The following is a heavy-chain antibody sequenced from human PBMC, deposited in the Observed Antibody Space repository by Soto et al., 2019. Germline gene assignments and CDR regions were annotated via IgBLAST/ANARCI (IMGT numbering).Heavy chain of an antibody. J-gene: IGHJ4*02. D-gene: IGHD3-10*01. Sequence: ASVKVSCKASEYSLTNSYVHRVRQAPGQALGWMGWINFTSGGTNYAQMFPGRVTMTRDTSTTTADMELTSQRADDYSDYYGARGSTTAVDYWGQGALVTVSS. CDR1: EYSLTNSY. CDR3: ARGSTTAVDY. V-gene: IGHV1-2*02. CDR2: INFTSGGT.